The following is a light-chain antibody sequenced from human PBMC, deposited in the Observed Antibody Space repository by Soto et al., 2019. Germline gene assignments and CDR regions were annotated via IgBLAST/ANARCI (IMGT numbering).Light chain of an antibody. Sequence: QSALTQPASVSGSLGQSLTISCTGTSSDVGLYNHVSWYQQHPGKAPKLMIFEVSDRPSGVSNRFSGSKSGNTASLTISGLQAEDEADYYCTSYTSRSNWVFGGGTQLTVL. CDR3: TSYTSRSNWV. CDR1: SSDVGLYNH. J-gene: IGLJ3*02. CDR2: EVS. V-gene: IGLV2-14*01.